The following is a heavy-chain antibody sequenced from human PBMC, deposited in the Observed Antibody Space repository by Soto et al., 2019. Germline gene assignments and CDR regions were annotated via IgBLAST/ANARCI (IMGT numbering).Heavy chain of an antibody. CDR2: IYHSGST. Sequence: QLQLQESGSGLVKPSQTLSLTCAVSGGSISSGGYSWSWIRQPPGKGLEWIGYIYHSGSTYYNPSLKSRVTISVDTTKNQFSLKLTSVTAADTAVYYCARTSLKGSSGYILDAFDIWGQGTMDPVSS. CDR3: ARTSLKGSSGYILDAFDI. CDR1: GGSISSGGYS. D-gene: IGHD3-22*01. V-gene: IGHV4-30-2*01. J-gene: IGHJ3*02.